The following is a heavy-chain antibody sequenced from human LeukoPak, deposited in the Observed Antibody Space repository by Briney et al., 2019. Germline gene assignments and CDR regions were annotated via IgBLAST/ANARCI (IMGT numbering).Heavy chain of an antibody. CDR2: ISYDGSNK. J-gene: IGHJ4*02. CDR3: AKDRRDDSSGPFDY. CDR1: GFTFSSYA. V-gene: IGHV3-30-3*01. D-gene: IGHD3-22*01. Sequence: PGRSLRLSCAASGFTFSSYAMHWVRQAPGKGLEWVAVISYDGSNKYYADSVKGRFTISRDNSKNTLYLQMNSLRAEDTAVYYCAKDRRDDSSGPFDYWGQGTLVTVSS.